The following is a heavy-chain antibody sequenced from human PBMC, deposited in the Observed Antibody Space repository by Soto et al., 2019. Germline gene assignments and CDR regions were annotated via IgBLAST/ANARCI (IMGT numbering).Heavy chain of an antibody. Sequence: QVRLVQSGAEVKKPGASVKVSCKASGYTFTGYGISWGRQAPGQGLEWLGWISAYNGNTNYAQKLQGRVTMTTDTSTSTGYMELRSLRSDDTAVYYCASGAVVVPAAMPGSFDIWGQGTMVTVSS. CDR1: GYTFTGYG. CDR2: ISAYNGNT. D-gene: IGHD2-2*01. J-gene: IGHJ3*02. CDR3: ASGAVVVPAAMPGSFDI. V-gene: IGHV1-18*01.